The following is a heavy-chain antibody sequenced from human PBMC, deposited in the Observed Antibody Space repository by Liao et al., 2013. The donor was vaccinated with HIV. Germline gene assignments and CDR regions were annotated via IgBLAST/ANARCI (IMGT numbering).Heavy chain of an antibody. CDR2: IHYSGSI. CDR3: VRQVKGSGNYYMGRYMDV. D-gene: IGHD3-10*01. Sequence: QVQLQESGPGLVKPSQTLSLTCTVSRGSISNGDSYWSWIRQPPGKGLEWIGYIHYSGSIDYNPSLKSRVTISVDTSKNQFSLKLSSVTAADTAVYYCVRQVKGSGNYYMGRYMDVWGKGTTVTVSS. J-gene: IGHJ6*03. V-gene: IGHV4-30-4*08. CDR1: RGSISNGDSY.